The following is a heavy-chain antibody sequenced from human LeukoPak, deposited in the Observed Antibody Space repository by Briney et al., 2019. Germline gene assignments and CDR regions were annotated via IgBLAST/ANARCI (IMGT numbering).Heavy chain of an antibody. V-gene: IGHV1-2*02. CDR3: ARAAYRGYAFLGPSNWFDP. CDR2: INPKSGDT. D-gene: IGHD5-12*01. Sequence: PRASVKVSCKASGYTFTDYYMHWVRQAPGQGLEWMGWINPKSGDTNYAQNFQGRVTMTRDTSISTAYMELSSLRSDDTAIYYCARAAYRGYAFLGPSNWFDPWGQGTLVPVSS. CDR1: GYTFTDYY. J-gene: IGHJ5*02.